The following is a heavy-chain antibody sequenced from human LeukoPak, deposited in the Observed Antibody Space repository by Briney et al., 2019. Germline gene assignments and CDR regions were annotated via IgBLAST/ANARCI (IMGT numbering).Heavy chain of an antibody. CDR2: ISGSGGIT. V-gene: IGHV3-23*01. D-gene: IGHD3-9*01. CDR1: GFTFSTYA. J-gene: IGHJ4*02. CDR3: ANTFLTGYSFDY. Sequence: GGSLRLSCAASGFTFSTYAMSWVRQAPGKGLEWVSGISGSGGITHYADSVKGRFTISRDNSKNTLYLQVNGLRAEDTAVYYCANTFLTGYSFDYWGQGTLVTVSS.